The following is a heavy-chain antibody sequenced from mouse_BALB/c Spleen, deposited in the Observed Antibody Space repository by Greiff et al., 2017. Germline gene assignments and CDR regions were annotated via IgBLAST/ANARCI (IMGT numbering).Heavy chain of an antibody. CDR1: GYSFTGYY. J-gene: IGHJ3*01. CDR3: TRYHYYGSSPWFAY. CDR2: INPSTGGT. Sequence: EVQLQQSGAELVKPGASVKISCKASGYSFTGYYMHWVKQSPENSLEWIGEINPSTGGTSYNQKFKGKATLTVDKSSSTAYMQLKSLTSEESAVYYCTRYHYYGSSPWFAYWGQGTLVTVSA. D-gene: IGHD1-1*01. V-gene: IGHV1-42*01.